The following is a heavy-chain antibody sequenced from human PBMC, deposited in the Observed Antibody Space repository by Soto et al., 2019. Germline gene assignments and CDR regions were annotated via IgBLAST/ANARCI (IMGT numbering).Heavy chain of an antibody. D-gene: IGHD1-7*01. J-gene: IGHJ4*02. CDR2: IYYSGST. CDR1: GGSISSSSYY. CDR3: ARRVDNWNYWYFDY. V-gene: IGHV4-39*01. Sequence: KASETMSLTCTVSGGSISSSSYYWGWIRQPPGKGLEWIGSIYYSGSTYYNPSLKSRVTISVDTSKNQFSLKLSSVTAADTAVYYCARRVDNWNYWYFDYWGQGTLVTVSS.